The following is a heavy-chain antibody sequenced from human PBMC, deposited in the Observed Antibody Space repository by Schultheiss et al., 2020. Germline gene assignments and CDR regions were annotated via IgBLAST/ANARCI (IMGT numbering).Heavy chain of an antibody. CDR2: IYTSGST. D-gene: IGHD4-17*01. CDR1: GGSISSGDYY. CDR3: ARHDYGDYVRFPDY. J-gene: IGHJ4*02. V-gene: IGHV4-61*02. Sequence: SETLSLTCTVSGGSISSGDYYWSWIRQPAGKGLEWIGRIYTSGSTNYNPSLKSRVTISVDTSKNQFSLKLSSVTAADTAVYYCARHDYGDYVRFPDYWGQGTLVTVSS.